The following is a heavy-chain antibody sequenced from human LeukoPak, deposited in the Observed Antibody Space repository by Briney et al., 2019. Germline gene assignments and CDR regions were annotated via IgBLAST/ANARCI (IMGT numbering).Heavy chain of an antibody. D-gene: IGHD6-19*01. Sequence: QPGGSLRLSCAASGFTFSNYWMNWVRQAPGKGLDGVANIKQDGTEKYYVDSVKGRFTISRDNAENSLNLQLNSLRAEDTAVYYCARGMTVAANWFDPWGQGTLVTVSS. CDR1: GFTFSNYW. CDR2: IKQDGTEK. CDR3: ARGMTVAANWFDP. J-gene: IGHJ5*02. V-gene: IGHV3-7*05.